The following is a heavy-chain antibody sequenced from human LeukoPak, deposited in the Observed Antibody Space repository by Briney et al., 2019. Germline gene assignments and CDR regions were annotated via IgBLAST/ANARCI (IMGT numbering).Heavy chain of an antibody. Sequence: GGSLRLSCAASGFTFSSYAMSWVRQAPGKGLEWVSAISGSGGSTYYADSVKGRFTISRDNSKNTLYLQMNSLRAEDTAVYYCARVGVELPYYYYMDVWGKGTTVTVSS. D-gene: IGHD2-15*01. V-gene: IGHV3-23*01. CDR3: ARVGVELPYYYYMDV. CDR1: GFTFSSYA. CDR2: ISGSGGST. J-gene: IGHJ6*03.